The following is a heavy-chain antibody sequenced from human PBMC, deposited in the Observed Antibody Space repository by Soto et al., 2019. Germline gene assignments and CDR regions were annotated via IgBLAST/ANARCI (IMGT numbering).Heavy chain of an antibody. Sequence: QVQLQESGPGLVKPSQTLSLTCTVSGGSISSGGYYWSWIRQHPGKGLEWIGYIYYSGSTYYNPSLNGRVTISVDTSKNRFSLKLSSVTAADTAVYYCAASCVGCGGFNYYGMDVWGQGTTVTVSS. J-gene: IGHJ6*02. CDR2: IYYSGST. D-gene: IGHD2-21*01. CDR3: AASCVGCGGFNYYGMDV. CDR1: GGSISSGGYY. V-gene: IGHV4-31*03.